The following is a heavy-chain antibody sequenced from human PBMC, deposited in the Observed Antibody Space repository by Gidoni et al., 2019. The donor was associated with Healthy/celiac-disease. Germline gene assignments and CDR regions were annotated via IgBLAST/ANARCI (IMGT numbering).Heavy chain of an antibody. V-gene: IGHV3-23*01. CDR1: GFTCSIYA. J-gene: IGHJ4*02. CDR3: AKGGFGGYQLIDY. Sequence: EVQLLEPGGGLVQPGGSLRLSCAASGFTCSIYAMRWVRQAPGKGLEWVSAISGSGGSTYYADSVKGRFTISRDNSKNTLYLQMNSMRAEDTAVYYCAKGGFGGYQLIDYWGQGTLVTVSS. CDR2: ISGSGGST. D-gene: IGHD5-12*01.